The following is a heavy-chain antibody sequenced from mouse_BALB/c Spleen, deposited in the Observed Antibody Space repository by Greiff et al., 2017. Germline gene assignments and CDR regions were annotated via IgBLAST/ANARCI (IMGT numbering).Heavy chain of an antibody. Sequence: EVKVIESGPSLVKPSQTLSLTCSVTGDSITSCYWNWIRKFPGNKLEYMGYISYSGSTYYNPSLKSRISITRDTSKNQYYLQLNSVTTEDTATYYCASLLRLRGAMDYWGQGTSVTVSS. J-gene: IGHJ4*01. CDR3: ASLLRLRGAMDY. V-gene: IGHV3-8*02. CDR2: ISYSGST. CDR1: GDSITSCY. D-gene: IGHD1-2*01.